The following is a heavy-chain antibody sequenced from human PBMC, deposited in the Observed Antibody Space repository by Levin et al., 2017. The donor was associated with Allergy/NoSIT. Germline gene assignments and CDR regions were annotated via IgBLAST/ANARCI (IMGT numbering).Heavy chain of an antibody. CDR2: IYYSGST. J-gene: IGHJ4*02. CDR1: GGSISSYY. Sequence: SETLSLTCTVSGGSISSYYWSWIRQPPGKGLEWIGYIYYSGSTNYNPSLKSRVTISVDTSKNQFSLKLSSVTAADTAVYYCASGYYYGSGSYYNWGQGTLVTVSS. V-gene: IGHV4-59*01. D-gene: IGHD3-10*01. CDR3: ASGYYYGSGSYYN.